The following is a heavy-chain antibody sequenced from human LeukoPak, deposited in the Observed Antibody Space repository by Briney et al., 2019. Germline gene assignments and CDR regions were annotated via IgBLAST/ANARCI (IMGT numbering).Heavy chain of an antibody. Sequence: PGGSLRLSCAASGFTFSSYAMHWVRQAPGKGLEWVAVISYDGSNKYYADSVKGRFTISRDNSKNTLYLQMNSLRAEDTAVYYCARAVGLYCSSTSCYPGWLDPWGQGTLVTVSS. CDR1: GFTFSSYA. CDR2: ISYDGSNK. J-gene: IGHJ5*02. V-gene: IGHV3-30-3*01. D-gene: IGHD2-2*01. CDR3: ARAVGLYCSSTSCYPGWLDP.